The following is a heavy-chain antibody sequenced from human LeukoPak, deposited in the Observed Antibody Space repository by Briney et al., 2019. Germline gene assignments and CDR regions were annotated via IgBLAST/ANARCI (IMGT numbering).Heavy chain of an antibody. V-gene: IGHV1-8*01. CDR3: ARATSSSWYKYYYYYCYMDV. D-gene: IGHD6-13*01. Sequence: ASVKVSCKASGYTFTSYDINWVRQATGQGLEWMGWMNPNNGNTGYAQKLQGRVTMTRHTSISTAYMELSSLRSEDTAVYYCARATSSSWYKYYYYYCYMDVWGKAATVTVCS. J-gene: IGHJ6*03. CDR2: MNPNNGNT. CDR1: GYTFTSYD.